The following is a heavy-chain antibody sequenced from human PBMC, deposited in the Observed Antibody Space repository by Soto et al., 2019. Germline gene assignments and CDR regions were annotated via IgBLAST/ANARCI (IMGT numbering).Heavy chain of an antibody. CDR3: ARGQYYDLWSGYGGFEL. CDR2: SNSDVTNT. J-gene: IGHJ1*01. D-gene: IGHD3-3*01. Sequence: GSLRLSCAASGFTFSSYWMHWVRQVPGRGLAWVSRSNSDVTNTGYADSVKGRFTISRDNAKSTLYLQMNSLTAEDTAVYYCARGQYYDLWSGYGGFELWGRRTLVTVSS. V-gene: IGHV3-74*01. CDR1: GFTFSSYW.